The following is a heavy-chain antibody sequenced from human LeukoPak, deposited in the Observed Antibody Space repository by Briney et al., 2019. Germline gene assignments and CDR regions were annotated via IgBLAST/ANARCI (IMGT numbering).Heavy chain of an antibody. J-gene: IGHJ4*02. CDR2: IYTSGST. D-gene: IGHD2-15*01. V-gene: IGHV4-61*02. Sequence: PSETLSLTCTVSGGSISSGSYYWSWIRQPAGKGLEWIGRIYTSGSTNYNPSLKSRVTISVDTSKNQFSLKLSSVTAADTAVYYCARERMVAYFDYWGQGTLVTVSS. CDR1: GGSISSGSYY. CDR3: ARERMVAYFDY.